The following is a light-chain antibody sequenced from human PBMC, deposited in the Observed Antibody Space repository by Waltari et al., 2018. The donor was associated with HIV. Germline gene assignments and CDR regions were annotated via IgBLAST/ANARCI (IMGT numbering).Light chain of an antibody. CDR3: QQYNNWPTWT. CDR2: GAF. J-gene: IGKJ1*01. V-gene: IGKV3-15*01. CDR1: QSVSSN. Sequence: EIVMTQSPATLSVSPGERATLSCRASQSVSSNLAWYQQKPGQAPWLLMYGAFTRATGIPARFSGGGSGTEFTLTITSLQSEDFAVYYCQQYNNWPTWTFGQGTKVEIK.